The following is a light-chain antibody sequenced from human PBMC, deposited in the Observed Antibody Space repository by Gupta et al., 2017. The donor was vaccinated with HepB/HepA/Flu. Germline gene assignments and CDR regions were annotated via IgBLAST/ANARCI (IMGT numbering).Light chain of an antibody. CDR2: ASS. CDR1: QSINSY. CDR3: QQTFTSPTT. V-gene: IGKV1-39*01. J-gene: IGKJ1*01. Sequence: DIQMTQSPLFLSASVGDRVTLICRARQSINSYLHWYQQMVGTAPKLLIYASSTFQSGVPSRFSGSGYGTDFTLSISDLQPEDAATYYCQQTFTSPTTFGQGTKVDLK.